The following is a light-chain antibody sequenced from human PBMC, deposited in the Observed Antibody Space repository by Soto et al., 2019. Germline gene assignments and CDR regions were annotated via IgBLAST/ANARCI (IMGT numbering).Light chain of an antibody. CDR1: SSDVGTYNF. V-gene: IGLV2-11*01. CDR3: CSYVGSYTSYV. Sequence: QSALTQPRSESGSPGQSVTISCTGTSSDVGTYNFVSWYQQHPGKAPKFMIYDVTKRPSGVPDRFSGSKSGNTASLTISGLQAEDEADYYCCSYVGSYTSYVFGTGTKVTVL. CDR2: DVT. J-gene: IGLJ1*01.